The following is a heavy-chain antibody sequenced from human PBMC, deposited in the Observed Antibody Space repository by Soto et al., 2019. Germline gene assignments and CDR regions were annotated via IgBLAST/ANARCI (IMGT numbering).Heavy chain of an antibody. CDR3: AKDFKRGQVSYFAMDV. D-gene: IGHD3-10*01. V-gene: IGHV3-74*03. Sequence: EVQLVESGGGLVQPGGSLRLSCADSGFTFGNFWMHWVRQTPGEGLVWVSSINGDGSSSTYADFVKGRFIISRDNAKNTVYVQMNCLRAEDTGVYYCAKDFKRGQVSYFAMDVWGQGTPVTVSS. J-gene: IGHJ6*02. CDR1: GFTFGNFW. CDR2: INGDGSSS.